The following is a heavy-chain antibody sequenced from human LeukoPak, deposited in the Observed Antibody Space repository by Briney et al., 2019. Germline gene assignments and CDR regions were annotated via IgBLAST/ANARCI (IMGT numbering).Heavy chain of an antibody. D-gene: IGHD3-22*01. CDR2: INPNSGGT. J-gene: IGHJ4*02. V-gene: IGHV1-2*02. Sequence: ASVKVSCKASGYTFTGFYMHWVRQAPGQGLEWMGWINPNSGGTNYAQKFQGRVTMTEDTSTSTAYMELRSLRSDDTAVYYCARNYDSSGYPFDYWAREPWSPSPQ. CDR1: GYTFTGFY. CDR3: ARNYDSSGYPFDY.